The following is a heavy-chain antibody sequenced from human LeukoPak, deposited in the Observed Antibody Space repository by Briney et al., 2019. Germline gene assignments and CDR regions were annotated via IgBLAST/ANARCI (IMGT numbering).Heavy chain of an antibody. CDR3: ARVADGWSKANDY. V-gene: IGHV4-30-2*01. CDR2: IYHSGST. J-gene: IGHJ4*02. Sequence: PSETLSLTCTVSGGSISSGGYYWSWIRQPPGKGLEWIGYIYHSGSTYYNPSLKSRVTISVDRSKNQFSLKLSSVTAADTAVYYCARVADGWSKANDYWGQGTLVTVSS. D-gene: IGHD6-19*01. CDR1: GGSISSGGYY.